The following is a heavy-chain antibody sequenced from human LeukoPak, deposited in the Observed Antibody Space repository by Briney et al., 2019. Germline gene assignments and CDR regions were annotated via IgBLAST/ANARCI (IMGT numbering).Heavy chain of an antibody. CDR2: ISYDGTNK. V-gene: IGHV3-30*18. Sequence: GRSLRLSCAVSGFTFSSYGMHWVRQAPGKGLEWMAVISYDGTNKYYADSVKGRFTISRDNSKNTLYLQMNSLRAEDTAVYYCAKDLNYDFGSGLGNWGQGTLVTVSS. J-gene: IGHJ4*02. CDR1: GFTFSSYG. CDR3: AKDLNYDFGSGLGN. D-gene: IGHD3-3*01.